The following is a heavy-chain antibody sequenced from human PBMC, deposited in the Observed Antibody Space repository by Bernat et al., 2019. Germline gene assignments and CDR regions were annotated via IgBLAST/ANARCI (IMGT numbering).Heavy chain of an antibody. D-gene: IGHD3-10*01. CDR2: IWYDGSNK. CDR3: ARDGDGASLLWFGDYYGMDV. V-gene: IGHV3-33*01. J-gene: IGHJ6*02. CDR1: GFTFSSYG. Sequence: QVQLVESGGGVVQPGRSLRLSCAASGFTFSSYGMHWVRQAPGKGLEWVAVIWYDGSNKYYADSVKGRFTISRDNSKNTLYLQMNSLRDEDTAVYYCARDGDGASLLWFGDYYGMDVWGQGTTVTVSS.